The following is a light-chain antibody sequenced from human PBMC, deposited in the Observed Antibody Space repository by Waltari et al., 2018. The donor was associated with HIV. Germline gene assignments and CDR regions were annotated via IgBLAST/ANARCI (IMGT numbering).Light chain of an antibody. CDR1: RGISNF. CDR2: AAS. Sequence: SSLSVSVGDRVTISCRASRGISNFLAWYQQKPGKPPKLLIYAASTLQSGAPSRFSGSGSGTNFTLTITSLLPEDVATYYCHRYDSAPLTFGPGTKVDI. J-gene: IGKJ3*01. V-gene: IGKV1-27*01. CDR3: HRYDSAPLT.